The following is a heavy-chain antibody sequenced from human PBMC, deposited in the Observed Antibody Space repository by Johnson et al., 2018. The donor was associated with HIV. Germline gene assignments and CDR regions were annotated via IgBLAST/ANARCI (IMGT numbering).Heavy chain of an antibody. V-gene: IGHV3-7*01. CDR3: AKDRIMVRGVIGAFDI. Sequence: VQLVESGGGLVQPGGSLRLSCAASGFTLSTYWMSWVRQAPGKGLEWVANIKQDGSEKYCVDSVKGRFTISRDNAKNSLYLQMNSLRAEDTAVYYCAKDRIMVRGVIGAFDIWGQGTMVTVSS. CDR2: IKQDGSEK. J-gene: IGHJ3*02. CDR1: GFTLSTYW. D-gene: IGHD3-10*01.